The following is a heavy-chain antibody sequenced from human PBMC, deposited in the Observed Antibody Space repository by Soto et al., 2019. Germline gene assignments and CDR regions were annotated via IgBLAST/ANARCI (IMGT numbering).Heavy chain of an antibody. J-gene: IGHJ6*02. D-gene: IGHD2-2*01. CDR3: TTDWLGYCSSTSCYSSYYYGMDV. Sequence: PGGSLRLSCAASGFTFSNAWMNWVRQAPGKGLEWVGRIKSKTDGGTTDYAAPVKGRFTISRDDSKNTLYLQMNSLKTEDTAVYYCTTDWLGYCSSTSCYSSYYYGMDVWGQGTTVTVSS. CDR2: IKSKTDGGTT. CDR1: GFTFSNAW. V-gene: IGHV3-15*07.